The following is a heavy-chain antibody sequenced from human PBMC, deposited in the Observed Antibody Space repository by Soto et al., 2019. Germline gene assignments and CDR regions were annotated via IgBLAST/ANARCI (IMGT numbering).Heavy chain of an antibody. CDR1: GFTFSSYS. CDR3: ARPSSFFDSYYFAY. Sequence: PGGSLRLSCAASGFTFSSYSMNWVRQAPGKGLEWVSYISSSGSTIYYADSVKGRFTISRDNAKNSLYLQMNSLRAEDTAVYYCARPSSFFDSYYFAYWGQGTLVTVSS. D-gene: IGHD3-9*01. J-gene: IGHJ4*02. V-gene: IGHV3-48*01. CDR2: ISSSGSTI.